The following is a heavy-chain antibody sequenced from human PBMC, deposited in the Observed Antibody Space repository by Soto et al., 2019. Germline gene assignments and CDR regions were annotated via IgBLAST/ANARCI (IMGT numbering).Heavy chain of an antibody. J-gene: IGHJ3*02. Sequence: QVQLQESGPGLVKPSETLSLTCSVSNGSISIYYWNWIRQTPGKGLEWIGYIYYTGSTKYNPSLKSRVTISIDTSKHQFSLKVSSVTAADTALYYCARGQYDDSGYYDAFDIWGQGTMVTVSS. CDR1: NGSISIYY. V-gene: IGHV4-59*01. CDR2: IYYTGST. CDR3: ARGQYDDSGYYDAFDI. D-gene: IGHD3-22*01.